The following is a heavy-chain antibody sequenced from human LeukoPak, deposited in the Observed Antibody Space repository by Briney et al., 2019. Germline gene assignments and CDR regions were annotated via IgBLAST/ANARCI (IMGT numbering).Heavy chain of an antibody. D-gene: IGHD5-18*01. CDR3: ARGRYSYGYRWWYFDL. CDR1: GGSFSGYY. V-gene: IGHV4-34*01. Sequence: SETLSLTCAVYGGSFSGYYWSWIRQPPGKGLEWIGEINHSGSTNYNPSLKSRATISVDTSKNQFSLKLSSVTAADTAVYYCARGRYSYGYRWWYFDLWGRGTLVTVSS. J-gene: IGHJ2*01. CDR2: INHSGST.